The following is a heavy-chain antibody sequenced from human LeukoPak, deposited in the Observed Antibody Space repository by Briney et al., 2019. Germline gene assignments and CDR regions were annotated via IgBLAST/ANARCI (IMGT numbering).Heavy chain of an antibody. CDR2: ISYDGSNK. Sequence: GGSLRLSCAASGFTFSSYAMHWVRQAPGKGLEWVAVISYDGSNKYYADSVKGRFTISRDNSKSTLYLQMNSLRAEDTAVYYCARDLLGWELHYFDYWGQGTLVTVSS. J-gene: IGHJ4*02. CDR3: ARDLLGWELHYFDY. CDR1: GFTFSSYA. D-gene: IGHD1-26*01. V-gene: IGHV3-30*04.